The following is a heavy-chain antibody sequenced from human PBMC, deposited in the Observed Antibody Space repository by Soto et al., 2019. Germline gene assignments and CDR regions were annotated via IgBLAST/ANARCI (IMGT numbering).Heavy chain of an antibody. CDR3: ARGTDY. CDR1: GGSISSGGYS. V-gene: IGHV4-30-2*01. J-gene: IGHJ4*02. CDR2: IYHSGNI. Sequence: SETLSLTCAVSGGSISSGGYSWSWIRQPPGKGLEWIGYIYHSGNIYYNPSLKSRVTISVDRSKNQFSLKLSSVTAADTAVYYCARGTDYWGQGTLVTVSS.